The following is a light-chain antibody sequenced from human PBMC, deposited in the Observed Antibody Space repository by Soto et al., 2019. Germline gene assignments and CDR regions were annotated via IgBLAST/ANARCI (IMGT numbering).Light chain of an antibody. J-gene: IGKJ2*01. CDR2: AAS. Sequence: TQSPSSLSASVGDRVTITCRASQSISSYLNWYQQKPGKAPKLLIYAASSLQGGVPSRFSGSGSGTDFTLTISSLQPEDFATYYCQQSYSTPQNTFGQGTKLEIK. V-gene: IGKV1-39*01. CDR1: QSISSY. CDR3: QQSYSTPQNT.